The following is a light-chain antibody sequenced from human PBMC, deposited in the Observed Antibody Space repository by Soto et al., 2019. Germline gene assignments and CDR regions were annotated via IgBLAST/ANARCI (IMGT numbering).Light chain of an antibody. CDR2: GAS. CDR3: QQLSSYPLT. V-gene: IGKV3-20*01. J-gene: IGKJ4*01. CDR1: QSVSSN. Sequence: SQAQMSVSPGERATLSCRASQSVSSNLAWYQQKPGQAPGLLIYGASSRATGIPDRFSGGGSGTDFTLTISRLEPEDFAVYYCQQLSSYPLTFGGGSKVDIK.